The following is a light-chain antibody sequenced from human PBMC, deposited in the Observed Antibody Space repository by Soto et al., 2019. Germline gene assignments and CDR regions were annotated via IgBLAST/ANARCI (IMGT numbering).Light chain of an antibody. J-gene: IGKJ1*01. CDR3: QQYDNWPRT. V-gene: IGKV3-15*01. CDR1: QSMRSN. CDR2: GAS. Sequence: EIVMTQSPATLSVSPGERATLSCRASQSMRSNVAWYQQKPGQAPRLLIYGASTRAAGIPARFSGSGSGTEFTLTITSLQSEDFAVYYCQQYDNWPRTFGQGTKVDIK.